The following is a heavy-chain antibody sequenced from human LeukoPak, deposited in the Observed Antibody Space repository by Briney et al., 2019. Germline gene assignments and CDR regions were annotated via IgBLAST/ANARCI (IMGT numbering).Heavy chain of an antibody. V-gene: IGHV4-30-2*01. CDR3: ARSYSSSPNWYGNWFDP. CDR2: KHHSGNT. D-gene: IGHD6-13*01. J-gene: IGHJ5*02. CDR1: GASISSGSYS. Sequence: SETLSLICAVSGASISSGSYSWSWLRQPPGMGLEWIEYKHHSGNTFYNPSLKSRVTISVDTSKNQFSLKLSSVTAADTAVYYCARSYSSSPNWYGNWFDPWGQGTLVTVSS.